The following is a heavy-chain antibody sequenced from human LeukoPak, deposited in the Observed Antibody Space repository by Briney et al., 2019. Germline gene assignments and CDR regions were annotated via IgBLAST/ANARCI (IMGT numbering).Heavy chain of an antibody. CDR1: GYTFTSYD. CDR3: ASRRRELLGYYYGMDV. V-gene: IGHV1-8*01. J-gene: IGHJ6*02. CDR2: MNPNSGNT. Sequence: VSVKVSCKASGYTFTSYDINWVRQATGQGLGWMGWMNPNSGNTGYAQKFQGRVTMTRNTSISTAYMELSSLKSEDTAVYYCASRRRELLGYYYGMDVWGQGTTVTVSS. D-gene: IGHD1-26*01.